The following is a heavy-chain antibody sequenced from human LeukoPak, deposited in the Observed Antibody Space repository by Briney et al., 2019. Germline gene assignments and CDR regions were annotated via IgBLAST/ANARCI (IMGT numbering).Heavy chain of an antibody. V-gene: IGHV3-7*03. CDR3: AKHPYEGYCSGGSCWNNWFDP. D-gene: IGHD2-15*01. CDR2: IKQDGSEK. J-gene: IGHJ5*02. Sequence: LSGGSLRLSCAASGFTFSSYWMSWVRQAPGKGLEWVANIKQDGSEKYYVDSVKGRFTISRDNAKNSLYLQMNSLRAEDTAVYYCAKHPYEGYCSGGSCWNNWFDPWGQGTLVTVSS. CDR1: GFTFSSYW.